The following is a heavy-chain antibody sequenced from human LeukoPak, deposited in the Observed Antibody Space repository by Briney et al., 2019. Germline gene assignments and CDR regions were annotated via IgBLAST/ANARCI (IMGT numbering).Heavy chain of an antibody. CDR2: FYYRGST. CDR1: GRSISSYY. J-gene: IGHJ6*03. Sequence: SETQSLTCTLSGRSISSYYSSWIRHPTGKGLECLGYFYYRGSTNYNPPLKSRVTISVDTSKNQISLKLSSVTAADTAVYYCARVGEVSSKPFLYYYYYMDVWGKGTTVTISS. V-gene: IGHV4-59*01. D-gene: IGHD3-10*01. CDR3: ARVGEVSSKPFLYYYYYMDV.